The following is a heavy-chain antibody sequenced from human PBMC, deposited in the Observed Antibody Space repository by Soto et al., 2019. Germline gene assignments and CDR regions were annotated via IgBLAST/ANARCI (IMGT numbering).Heavy chain of an antibody. CDR1: GGSISSAGYY. CDR3: ARCTGMVSGQYYYGMDV. J-gene: IGHJ6*02. Sequence: QVQLQESGPGLVKPSQTLSLTCTVSGGSISSAGYYWSWIRQHPGKVLEWIGYVFYSGRTYYNPSLKSRVTISVDTSKIQFSLKLTSVTAADTAVEYGARCTGMVSGQYYYGMDVWGQVTTVTVS. D-gene: IGHD5-18*01. V-gene: IGHV4-31*03. CDR2: VFYSGRT.